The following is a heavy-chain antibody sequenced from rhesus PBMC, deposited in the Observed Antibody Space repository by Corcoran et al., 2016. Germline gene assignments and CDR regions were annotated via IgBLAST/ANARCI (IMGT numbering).Heavy chain of an antibody. D-gene: IGHD6-43*01. V-gene: IGHV4-106*01. Sequence: QVQLQESGPGLVKPSETLSLTCAVSGGAISDDYYWSWIRQPPGKGREWIGYIYGSRGGHNSHPSLKNRVTISIDTSKNQFSRKLSSVTAADTAVYYCARNWIAAAYNRFDVWGAGVLVTVSS. CDR3: ARNWIAAAYNRFDV. CDR1: GGAISDDYY. J-gene: IGHJ5-1*01. CDR2: IYGSRGGH.